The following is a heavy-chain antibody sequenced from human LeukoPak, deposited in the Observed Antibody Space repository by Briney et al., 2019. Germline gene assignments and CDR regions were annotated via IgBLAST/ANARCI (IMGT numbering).Heavy chain of an antibody. CDR3: ARLLPASRHYFDY. D-gene: IGHD6-6*01. Sequence: PGGSLTLSCAAYGLTVSSEYLAWVRQAPGKGLEWISVIYGAGATYYADSVEGRFTISRDTYNNALYLQMNSLRVEDTAVYHCARLLPASRHYFDYWGRGTPVTVS. J-gene: IGHJ4*02. V-gene: IGHV3-53*01. CDR2: IYGAGAT. CDR1: GLTVSSEY.